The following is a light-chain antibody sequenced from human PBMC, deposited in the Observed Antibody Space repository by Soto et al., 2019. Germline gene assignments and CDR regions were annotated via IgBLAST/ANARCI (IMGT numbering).Light chain of an antibody. J-gene: IGLJ3*02. CDR3: GTWDNTLSAGV. CDR2: DSN. V-gene: IGLV1-51*01. CDR1: ISNIGKNF. Sequence: QSVLTQPPSVSAAPGQKVTISCSGSISNIGKNFVSWYQQVPGTAPRPLIYDSNKRPSGIPDRFSGSNSDTSATLGITGLQTGDEADYYCGTWDNTLSAGVFGGGTQLTVL.